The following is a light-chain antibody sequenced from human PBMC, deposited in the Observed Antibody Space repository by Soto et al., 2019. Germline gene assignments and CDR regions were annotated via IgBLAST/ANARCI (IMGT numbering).Light chain of an antibody. J-gene: IGLJ1*01. Sequence: SALTQPASVSGSPGQSITVSCTGTRSDIGSYNYVSWYQQHPGKAPKLIIYEVSNRPSGVSNRFSGSKSDNTASLTISGLQAEDEADYYCASFTTSSTRVFGTGTKLTVL. V-gene: IGLV2-14*01. CDR1: RSDIGSYNY. CDR3: ASFTTSSTRV. CDR2: EVS.